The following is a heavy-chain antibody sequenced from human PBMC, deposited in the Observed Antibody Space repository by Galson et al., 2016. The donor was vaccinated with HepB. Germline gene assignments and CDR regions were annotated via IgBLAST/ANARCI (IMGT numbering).Heavy chain of an antibody. V-gene: IGHV3-23*01. D-gene: IGHD2-21*02. J-gene: IGHJ4*02. CDR1: GFTFSSYA. CDR3: VRTTGPCSHGACYSAFDL. CDR2: IGSDDNT. Sequence: SLRLSCAASGFTFSSYAMSWVRQAPGKGLEWVSAIGSDDNTYYADSVQGRFSISRDISKSTLYLQMDSLRAEDTAVYYCVRTTGPCSHGACYSAFDLWGLGTLVTVSS.